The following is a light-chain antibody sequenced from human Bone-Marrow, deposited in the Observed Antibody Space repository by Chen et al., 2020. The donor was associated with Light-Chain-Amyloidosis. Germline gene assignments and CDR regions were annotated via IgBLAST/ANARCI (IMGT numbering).Light chain of an antibody. J-gene: IGKJ4*01. V-gene: IGKV1-9*01. Sequence: DIQLTQFPSFLSASIGDTVTITCRASQGINNYLVWYQQKPWKAPRLLIYAASTLHSGVPSRFSGSGSGTEFSLTINSLQPEDFATYHCQQSISYPFTFGGGTKVEVK. CDR1: QGINNY. CDR2: AAS. CDR3: QQSISYPFT.